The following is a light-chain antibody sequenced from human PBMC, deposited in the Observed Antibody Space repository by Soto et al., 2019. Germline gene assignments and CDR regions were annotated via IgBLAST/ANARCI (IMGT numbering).Light chain of an antibody. V-gene: IGLV2-11*01. Sequence: QSVLTQPRSVSGSPGQSVTISCTGNSSDVGGYNYVSWYQQHPGKAPELMISDVSKRPSGVPDRFSGSKSGNTASLTISGLQAEDEADYYCSSYAGSPTYVFGTGTKVTVL. CDR2: DVS. CDR1: SSDVGGYNY. J-gene: IGLJ1*01. CDR3: SSYAGSPTYV.